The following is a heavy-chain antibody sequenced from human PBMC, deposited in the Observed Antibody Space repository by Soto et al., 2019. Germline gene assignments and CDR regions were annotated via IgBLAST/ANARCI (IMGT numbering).Heavy chain of an antibody. CDR3: ARDTYNNGWYVGH. J-gene: IGHJ4*01. Sequence: GGSLRLSCAASGFTFSTYSMNWVRQAPGKGLEWVSYISSSGSNIYYADSVRGRFTIYRDDAKNLLSLQMNSLRDEDTAVYYCARDTYNNGWYVGHWGHGTLVTVX. D-gene: IGHD6-19*01. CDR1: GFTFSTYS. CDR2: ISSSGSNI. V-gene: IGHV3-48*02.